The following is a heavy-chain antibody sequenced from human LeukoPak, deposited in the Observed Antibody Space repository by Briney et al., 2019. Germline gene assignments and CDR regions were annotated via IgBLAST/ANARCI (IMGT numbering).Heavy chain of an antibody. CDR2: ISGSGGTT. V-gene: IGHV3-23*01. CDR3: AKDSSGWYN. Sequence: GGSMRLSCAASGFTFSSYAMSWVRQAPGKGLEWVSTISGSGGTTYYADSVKGRFTISRDNSKNTLYLQMNSLRAEDTAVYYCAKDSSGWYNWGQGTLVTVSS. J-gene: IGHJ4*02. CDR1: GFTFSSYA. D-gene: IGHD6-19*01.